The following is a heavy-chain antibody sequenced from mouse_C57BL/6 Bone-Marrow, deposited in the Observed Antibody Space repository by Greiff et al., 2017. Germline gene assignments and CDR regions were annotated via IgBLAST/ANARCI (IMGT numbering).Heavy chain of an antibody. V-gene: IGHV2-6-1*01. CDR1: GFSLTSYG. Sequence: VKLVESGPGLVAPSQSLSITCTVSGFSLTSYGVHWVRQPPGKGLEWLVVIWSDGSTTYNTALKSRLSISKDNSKSQVFLKMNSLQNDDTAMYYCARQNGNPYYYAMDYWGQGTSVTVSS. D-gene: IGHD2-1*01. CDR3: ARQNGNPYYYAMDY. J-gene: IGHJ4*01. CDR2: IWSDGST.